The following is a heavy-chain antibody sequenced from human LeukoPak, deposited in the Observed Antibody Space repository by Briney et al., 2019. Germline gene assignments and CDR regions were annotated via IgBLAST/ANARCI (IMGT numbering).Heavy chain of an antibody. Sequence: GGSLRLSCAASGFTVSSNYMSWVRQAPGKGLEWVSVIYSGGSTYYADSVKGRFTISRDNSKNTLYLQMNSLRAEDTAVYYCAREFSRTGAFDIWRQGTMVTVSP. CDR2: IYSGGST. J-gene: IGHJ3*02. CDR1: GFTVSSNY. V-gene: IGHV3-53*05. CDR3: AREFSRTGAFDI.